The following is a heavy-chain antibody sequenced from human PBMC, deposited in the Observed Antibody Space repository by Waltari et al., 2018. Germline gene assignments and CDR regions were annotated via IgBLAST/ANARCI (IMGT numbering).Heavy chain of an antibody. CDR1: GYTFTSYD. CDR2: MNPNSGNT. CDR3: AVLRLAGNYYYYYMDV. V-gene: IGHV1-8*01. Sequence: QVQLVQSGAEVKKPGASVKVSCKASGYTFTSYDINWGRQATGQGLEWMGWMNPNSGNTGYAQKFQGRVTMTRNTSISTAYMELSSLRSEDTAVYYCAVLRLAGNYYYYYMDVWGKGTTVTVSS. J-gene: IGHJ6*03.